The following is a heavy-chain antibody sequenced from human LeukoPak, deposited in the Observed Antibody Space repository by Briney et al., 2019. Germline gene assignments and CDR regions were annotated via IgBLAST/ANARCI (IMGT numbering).Heavy chain of an antibody. CDR1: GFTFSSYG. V-gene: IGHV3-30*02. CDR3: AKGVVTASAFQSDYYYMDV. J-gene: IGHJ6*03. D-gene: IGHD2-21*02. Sequence: GRSLRLSCAASGFTFSSYGMHWVRQAPGKGLEWVAFIRYDGSNKYYADSVKGRFTISRDNSKNTLYLQMNSLRAEDTAVYYCAKGVVTASAFQSDYYYMDVWGKGTTVTISS. CDR2: IRYDGSNK.